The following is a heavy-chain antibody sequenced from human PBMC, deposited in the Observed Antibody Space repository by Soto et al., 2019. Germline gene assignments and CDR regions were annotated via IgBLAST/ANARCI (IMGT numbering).Heavy chain of an antibody. CDR1: GFIVSDYA. J-gene: IGHJ4*02. Sequence: QVQLVESEGGVVQPGRSLRLSCAASGFIVSDYAMHWVRQAPGKGLEWVAVISYGGDNKYYADSVRGRFAISRDNLKNTLDLQMNSLNPEDTAVYHCAKARHSTSWYGLEADFWGQGTLVTVSS. D-gene: IGHD6-13*01. CDR2: ISYGGDNK. CDR3: AKARHSTSWYGLEADF. V-gene: IGHV3-30*09.